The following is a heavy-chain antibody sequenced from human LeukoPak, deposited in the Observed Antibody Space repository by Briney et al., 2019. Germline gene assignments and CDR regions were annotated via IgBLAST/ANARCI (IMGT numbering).Heavy chain of an antibody. CDR2: IYYSGST. Sequence: SETLSLTCTVSGGSISSSSYYWGWIRQPPGKGLEWIGSIYYSGSTYYNPSLKSRVTISVDTSKNQFSLKLSSVTAADTAVYYCARVLRSYGGIMDVWGKGTTVTVSS. D-gene: IGHD4/OR15-4a*01. V-gene: IGHV4-39*07. CDR3: ARVLRSYGGIMDV. CDR1: GGSISSSSYY. J-gene: IGHJ6*04.